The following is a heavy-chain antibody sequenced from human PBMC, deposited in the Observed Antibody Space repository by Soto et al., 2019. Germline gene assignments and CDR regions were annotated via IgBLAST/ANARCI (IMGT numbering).Heavy chain of an antibody. CDR3: ARDTAYYYYSYGMDV. J-gene: IGHJ6*02. Sequence: ASVKVSCKTSGYTFTKYGISWVRQAPGKGLEWLGWISGYNGKTNSAQKLQGRVTMTTDTSTSTAYMELTSLRSDDTAVYYCARDTAYYYYSYGMDVWGQGTTVTVSS. CDR1: GYTFTKYG. CDR2: ISGYNGKT. V-gene: IGHV1-18*04. D-gene: IGHD5-18*01.